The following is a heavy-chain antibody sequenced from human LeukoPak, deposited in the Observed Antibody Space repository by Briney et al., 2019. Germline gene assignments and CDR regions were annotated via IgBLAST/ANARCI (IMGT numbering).Heavy chain of an antibody. J-gene: IGHJ4*02. V-gene: IGHV4-59*08. CDR3: ARHRSGTRDFDY. CDR1: GFTFSSYA. CDR2: IYYSGST. D-gene: IGHD1-26*01. Sequence: GSLRLSCAASGFTFSSYAMSWIRQPPGKGLEWIGYIYYSGSTNYNPSLKSRVTISVDTSKNQFSLKLSSVTAADTAVYYCARHRSGTRDFDYWGQGTLVTVSS.